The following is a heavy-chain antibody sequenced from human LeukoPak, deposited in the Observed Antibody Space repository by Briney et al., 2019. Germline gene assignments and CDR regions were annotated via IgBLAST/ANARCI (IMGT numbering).Heavy chain of an antibody. D-gene: IGHD3-10*01. CDR2: ISHDGTKT. J-gene: IGHJ6*03. V-gene: IGHV3-30*03. CDR1: GFTFSNYD. Sequence: GRSLRLSCAASGFTFSNYDMHWVRQAPGKGLEWVAVISHDGTKTYYIDSVKGRFTISRDNSKNTLYLQMNTLRAEDTGVYFCATIVLLFFGESLAAGHVDRDVWGKGTTVTVSS. CDR3: ATIVLLFFGESLAAGHVDRDV.